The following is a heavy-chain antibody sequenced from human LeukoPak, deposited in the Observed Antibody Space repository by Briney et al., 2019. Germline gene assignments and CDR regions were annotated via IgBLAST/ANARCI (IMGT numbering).Heavy chain of an antibody. J-gene: IGHJ3*02. Sequence: SVTVSCKASGGTFNSYAISWVRQAPGQGLEWMGGIIPMSDTANYPQKFRGRLTITADIPTSTVYMELSSLRSEDTAVYYCAREDDTGRYMGDDAFDIWGQGTMVTVSS. V-gene: IGHV1-69*06. D-gene: IGHD1-26*01. CDR3: AREDDTGRYMGDDAFDI. CDR2: IIPMSDTA. CDR1: GGTFNSYA.